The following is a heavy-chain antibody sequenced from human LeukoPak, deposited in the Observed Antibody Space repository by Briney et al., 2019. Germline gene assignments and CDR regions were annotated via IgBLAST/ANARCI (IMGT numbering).Heavy chain of an antibody. CDR1: DGSLSSSTYY. CDR3: ARGLWLQLALNWFDP. Sequence: SETLSLTCTVSDGSLSSSTYYWGWIRQPPGKGLEWIGSMYYNGNTIGNTFYNPSLKSRVTISVDTSKNQFSLKMSSVTAADTAVYYCARGLWLQLALNWFDPWGQGTPVTVSS. V-gene: IGHV4-39*07. J-gene: IGHJ5*02. CDR2: MYYNGNTIGNT. D-gene: IGHD5-18*01.